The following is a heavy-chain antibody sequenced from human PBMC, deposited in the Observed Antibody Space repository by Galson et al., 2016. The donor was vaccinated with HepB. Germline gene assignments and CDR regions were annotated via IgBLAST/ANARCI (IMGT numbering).Heavy chain of an antibody. CDR2: ISYDGSNK. Sequence: SLRLSCAASGFTFSSYSMHWVRQAPGKGLEWVAVISYDGSNKYYADSVKGRFTISRDNSKNTLYLQMDSLRIEDTAVYYRARPGGYGGNAFDPWGQGTLVTVSS. J-gene: IGHJ5*02. V-gene: IGHV3-30-3*01. D-gene: IGHD4-23*01. CDR3: ARPGGYGGNAFDP. CDR1: GFTFSSYS.